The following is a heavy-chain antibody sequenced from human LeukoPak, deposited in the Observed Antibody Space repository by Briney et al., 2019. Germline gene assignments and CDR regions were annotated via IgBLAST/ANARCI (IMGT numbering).Heavy chain of an antibody. CDR2: ISGSGGST. CDR1: GFTFSSEA. CDR3: ASGGYSYGDILGY. J-gene: IGHJ4*02. Sequence: GGSLRLSCAASGFTFSSEAMSWVRQAPGKGLEWVSSISGSGGSTYYADSVKGRFTNSRDNSKNTLYLQMNSLRAEDTAVYYCASGGYSYGDILGYWGQGTLVTVSS. D-gene: IGHD5-18*01. V-gene: IGHV3-23*01.